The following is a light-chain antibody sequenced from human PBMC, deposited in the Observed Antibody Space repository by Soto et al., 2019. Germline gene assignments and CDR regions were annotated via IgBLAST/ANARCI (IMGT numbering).Light chain of an antibody. CDR1: QSVSGN. CDR2: GAS. J-gene: IGKJ5*01. Sequence: EIVMTQSPATLSVSPGERATLSCRASQSVSGNLAWYQQIPGQAPRLLIYGASTRATGIPARFSGSGSGTEFPLTISSLQSEDFAVYYCQQYNNWTPITFGQGTRLEIK. CDR3: QQYNNWTPIT. V-gene: IGKV3-15*01.